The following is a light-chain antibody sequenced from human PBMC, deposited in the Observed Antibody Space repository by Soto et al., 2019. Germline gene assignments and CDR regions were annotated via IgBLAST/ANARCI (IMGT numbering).Light chain of an antibody. V-gene: IGKV3-15*01. Sequence: EIVMTQSPAALSVSPGERATLSCRASQSVSSNLAWYQQKPGQAPRLLIYGASTRATGIPARFSGTGSGTDFTLTVSSLQSEDFAVYYCQQYDNWPQTFGQGTKVDI. J-gene: IGKJ1*01. CDR3: QQYDNWPQT. CDR1: QSVSSN. CDR2: GAS.